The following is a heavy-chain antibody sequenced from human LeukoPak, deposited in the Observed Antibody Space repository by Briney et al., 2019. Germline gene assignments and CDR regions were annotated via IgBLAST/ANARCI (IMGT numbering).Heavy chain of an antibody. CDR3: AKELQYFYDNGVYWYH. Sequence: ETGGSLRLSCAASGFTFSSYAMSWVRQAPGKGPEWVAGVSGSGGTTYYADSVKGRFTISRDNPKNTLYLQMNSLRAEDTAVYYCAKELQYFYDNGVYWYHWGQGTRVTVSS. CDR2: VSGSGGTT. J-gene: IGHJ1*01. D-gene: IGHD3-22*01. V-gene: IGHV3-23*01. CDR1: GFTFSSYA.